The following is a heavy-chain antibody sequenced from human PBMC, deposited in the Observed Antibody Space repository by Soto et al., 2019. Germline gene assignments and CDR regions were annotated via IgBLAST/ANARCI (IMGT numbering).Heavy chain of an antibody. CDR2: IYPGDSDT. D-gene: IGHD6-13*01. V-gene: IGHV5-51*01. J-gene: IGHJ6*02. CDR3: ARGGSSSRGDYYYYYHGMDV. CDR1: GYIFTSYW. Sequence: ESLKIACNGSGYIFTSYWIGWGRQMPGKGLEWMGIIYPGDSDTRYSPSFQGQVTISADKSISTAYLQWSSLKASDTAMDYCARGGSSSRGDYYYYYHGMDVWGQGTTVTVSS.